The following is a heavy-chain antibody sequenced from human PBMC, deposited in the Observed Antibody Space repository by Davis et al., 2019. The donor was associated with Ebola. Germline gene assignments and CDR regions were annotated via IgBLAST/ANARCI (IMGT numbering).Heavy chain of an antibody. D-gene: IGHD3-10*01. J-gene: IGHJ4*02. V-gene: IGHV1-8*01. Sequence: AASVKVSCKASGYTFISYDINWVRQATGRGPEWMGWMSPKNGDTGHAQKFQGRVTMTRDTSINVAFMELSSLKSEDTAVYYCAGSTPGSSHLDFWGQGTPVIVSS. CDR2: MSPKNGDT. CDR1: GYTFISYD. CDR3: AGSTPGSSHLDF.